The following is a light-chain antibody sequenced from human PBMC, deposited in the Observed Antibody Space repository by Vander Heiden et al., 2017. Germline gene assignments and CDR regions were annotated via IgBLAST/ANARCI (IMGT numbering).Light chain of an antibody. J-gene: IGKJ2*01. CDR2: WAS. Sequence: LGERATINCKSSHSVLYSSNNKNYLAWYQQKSLLPPKVLIHWASTREVRAPDRPSATEFGPDLPRTSSSQQAEEVAVYCCQLYESNPVYTFGQGTKLXIK. CDR3: QLYESNPVYT. CDR1: HSVLYSSNNKNY. V-gene: IGKV4-1*01.